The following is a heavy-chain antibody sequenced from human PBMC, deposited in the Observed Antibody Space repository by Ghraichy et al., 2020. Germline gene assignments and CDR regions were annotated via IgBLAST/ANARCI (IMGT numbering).Heavy chain of an antibody. D-gene: IGHD6-13*01. CDR1: GFTFDDYT. V-gene: IGHV3-43*01. J-gene: IGHJ4*02. Sequence: GSLRLSCAASGFTFDDYTMHWVRQAPGKGLEWVSLISWDGGSTYYADSVKGRFTISRDNSKNSLYLQMNSLRTEDTALYYCAKDCNEAAAGTGYFDYWGQGTLVTVSS. CDR2: ISWDGGST. CDR3: AKDCNEAAAGTGYFDY.